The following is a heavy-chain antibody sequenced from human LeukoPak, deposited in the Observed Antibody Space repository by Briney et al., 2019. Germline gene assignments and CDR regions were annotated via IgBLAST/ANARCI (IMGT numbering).Heavy chain of an antibody. D-gene: IGHD1-1*01. CDR3: ARDQAKLRYYFDY. CDR2: ISYDGSSK. Sequence: GGSLRLSCAASGFTFSSYAMHWVRQAPGKGLEWVAVISYDGSSKYYADSVKGRFTISRDNSKNTLYLQMNSLRAEDTAVYYCARDQAKLRYYFDYWGQGTLVTVSS. V-gene: IGHV3-30-3*01. J-gene: IGHJ4*02. CDR1: GFTFSSYA.